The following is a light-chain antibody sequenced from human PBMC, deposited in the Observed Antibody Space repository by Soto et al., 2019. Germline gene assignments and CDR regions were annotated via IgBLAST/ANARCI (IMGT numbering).Light chain of an antibody. Sequence: EIVLTQSPATLSLSPGERATLSCRASQSVSSYLAWYQQKPGQAPRLLIYDASQRATGIPARFTGSGFGTDYTLTISSLEPEDFAVYYCQQRSTWRTFGQGTKVDIK. V-gene: IGKV3-11*01. CDR3: QQRSTWRT. J-gene: IGKJ1*01. CDR1: QSVSSY. CDR2: DAS.